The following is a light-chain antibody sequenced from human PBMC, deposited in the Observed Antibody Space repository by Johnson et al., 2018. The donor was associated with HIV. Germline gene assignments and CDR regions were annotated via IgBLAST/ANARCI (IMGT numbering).Light chain of an antibody. V-gene: IGLV1-51*02. Sequence: QSMLTQPPSVSAAPGQKVTISCSGSSSNIGNNYVSWYQQLPGTAPKLLIYENNKRPSEIPDRFSGSKSGTSATLVITGLQTGDEADYYCGTWDSSLSAYVFGTGTKVTVL. CDR1: SSNIGNNY. J-gene: IGLJ1*01. CDR3: GTWDSSLSAYV. CDR2: ENN.